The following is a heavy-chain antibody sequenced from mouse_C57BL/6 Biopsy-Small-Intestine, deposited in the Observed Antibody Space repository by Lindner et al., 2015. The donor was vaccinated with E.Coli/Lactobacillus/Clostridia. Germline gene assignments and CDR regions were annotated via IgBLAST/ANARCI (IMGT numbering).Heavy chain of an antibody. Sequence: VQLQESGPELVKPGASVKISCKASGYTFTDYYINWVKQRPGQGLEWIGRIYPGDGDTYYNGKFKAKATLTADKSSNTAYMQLSSLTSEDSAVYFCARWVYFDYWGQGTTLTVSS. CDR1: GYTFTDYY. J-gene: IGHJ2*01. CDR3: ARWVYFDY. CDR2: IYPGDGDT. V-gene: IGHV1-82*01.